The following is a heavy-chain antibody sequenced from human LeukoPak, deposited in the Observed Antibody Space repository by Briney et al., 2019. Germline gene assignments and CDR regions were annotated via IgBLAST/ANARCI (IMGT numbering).Heavy chain of an antibody. CDR3: ARDMGTSSWHAFDN. CDR1: GFTFRTYY. D-gene: IGHD6-13*01. CDR2: ISPSSGAI. J-gene: IGHJ4*02. Sequence: PGGSLRLSCAASGFTFRTYYMNWVRQTPGKGLGGVSYISPSSGAIHYADSVKGRFTISRDNAKNSLSLQMNSLRAEDTAVYYCARDMGTSSWHAFDNWGQGTLVTVSS. V-gene: IGHV3-48*01.